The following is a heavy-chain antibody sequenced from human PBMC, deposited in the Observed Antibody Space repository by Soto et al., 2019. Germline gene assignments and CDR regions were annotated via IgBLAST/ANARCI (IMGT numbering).Heavy chain of an antibody. CDR3: ARSGVLRFLEWSRSYYYYMDV. Sequence: ASVKLSCKASGYTFTSYGISWVRQAPGQGLEWMGWISAYNGNTNYAQKLQGRVTMTTDTSTSTAYMELRSLKSDDTAVYYCARSGVLRFLEWSRSYYYYMDVWGKGTTVTVSS. V-gene: IGHV1-18*01. D-gene: IGHD3-3*01. CDR2: ISAYNGNT. CDR1: GYTFTSYG. J-gene: IGHJ6*03.